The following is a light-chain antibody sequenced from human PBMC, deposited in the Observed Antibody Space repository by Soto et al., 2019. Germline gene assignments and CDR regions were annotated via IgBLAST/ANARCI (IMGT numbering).Light chain of an antibody. J-gene: IGLJ2*01. CDR3: QSFDSSLSGFVV. V-gene: IGLV1-40*01. CDR1: SSNIGAGYD. CDR2: GNN. Sequence: QAVVTQPPSVSGAPGQRVTISCTGSSSNIGAGYDVHWYLHLPGTAPKLLIYGNNNRPSGVADRFSGSKSGTSASLAITGLQADDEADYYCQSFDSSLSGFVVFGGGTQLTVL.